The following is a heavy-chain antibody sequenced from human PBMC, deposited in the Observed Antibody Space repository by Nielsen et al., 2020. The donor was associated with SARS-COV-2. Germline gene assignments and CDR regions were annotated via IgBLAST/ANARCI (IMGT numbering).Heavy chain of an antibody. CDR1: GASFTSHSYY. CDR3: ARSGPRRNNAFDI. Sequence: SEILSPTCTVPGASFTSHSYYWGWIRQPPGKGLEWIASIYYSGTTYYNPSLKSRVAISIDTSKNQFSLKVTSVTAADTAVYYCARSGPRRNNAFDIWGQGSMVTVSS. V-gene: IGHV4-39*01. CDR2: IYYSGTT. D-gene: IGHD1-26*01. J-gene: IGHJ3*02.